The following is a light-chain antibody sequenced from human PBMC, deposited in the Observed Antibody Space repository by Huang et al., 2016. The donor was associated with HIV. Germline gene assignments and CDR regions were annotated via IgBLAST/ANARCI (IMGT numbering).Light chain of an antibody. V-gene: IGKV3-15*01. J-gene: IGKJ2*01. Sequence: EIVMTQSPATLSVSPGERVTLSCRASQSVSSNLAWYQQQPGQAPRLLIYGASARATGIPARVSGSGSGTEFTLIVSSLQSEDFAVYYCQQYNNWPQTFGQGTKLEIK. CDR1: QSVSSN. CDR3: QQYNNWPQT. CDR2: GAS.